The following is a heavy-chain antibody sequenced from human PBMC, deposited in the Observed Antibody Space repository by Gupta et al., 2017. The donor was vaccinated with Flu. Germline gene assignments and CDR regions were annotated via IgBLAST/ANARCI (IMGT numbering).Heavy chain of an antibody. D-gene: IGHD3-16*01. V-gene: IGHV3-21*01. CDR1: GFTFRSYS. CDR3: AMIYFVGEPDY. CDR2: ISSSSSYI. Sequence: EVQLVESGGGLVKPGGSLRLSCSASGFTFRSYSMNWVRQAPGKGLEWVSSISSSSSYIYYADSVKGRFTISRDNAKNSLYLQMNSLRAEDTAVYYCAMIYFVGEPDYWGQGTLVTVSS. J-gene: IGHJ4*02.